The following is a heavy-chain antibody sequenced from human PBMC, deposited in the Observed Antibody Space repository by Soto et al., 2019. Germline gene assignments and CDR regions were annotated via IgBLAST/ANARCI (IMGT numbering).Heavy chain of an antibody. D-gene: IGHD3-22*01. CDR1: GFTFSSYG. V-gene: IGHV3-30*18. CDR3: AKDMGTRTQTSYYYDSSGYYYTRASWSGNDY. J-gene: IGHJ4*02. Sequence: QVQLVESGGGVVQPRRYLRLSCAASGFTFSSYGMHWVRQAPGKGLEWVAVISYDGSNKYYADSVKGRFTISRDNSKTMLYLQMKSLGAEDKAVYYCAKDMGTRTQTSYYYDSSGYYYTRASWSGNDYWGQGTLVTVSS. CDR2: ISYDGSNK.